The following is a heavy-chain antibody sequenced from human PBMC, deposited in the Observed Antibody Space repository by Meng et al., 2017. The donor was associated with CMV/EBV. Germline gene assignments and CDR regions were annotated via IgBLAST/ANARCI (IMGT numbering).Heavy chain of an antibody. J-gene: IGHJ3*02. CDR1: GFNFADYV. V-gene: IGHV3-49*04. Sequence: GESLKISCTASGFNFADYVMSWVRQAPGKGLEWVGFIRSKAYGGTTEYAASVKGRFTISRDDSKSIAYLQMNSLKTEDTAVYYCTRVGHDVFDIWGRGTTVTVSS. CDR2: IRSKAYGGTT. CDR3: TRVGHDVFDI.